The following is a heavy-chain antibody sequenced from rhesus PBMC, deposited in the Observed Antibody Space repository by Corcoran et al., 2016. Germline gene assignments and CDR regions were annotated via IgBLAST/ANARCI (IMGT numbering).Heavy chain of an antibody. CDR2: IKRKADGETA. CDR1: GFTFNNSW. J-gene: IGHJ4*01. CDR3: TTDRNYRDNSWSYYFDY. V-gene: IGHV3-30*02. D-gene: IGHD6-13*01. Sequence: EVQLVESGAGVVQPGGALRLSCAASGFTFNNSWMSWVRQAPGKGLEWVARIKRKADGETADYAASVKGRFTISRDDSKNTLFLQMNSLTTEDTAVYFCTTDRNYRDNSWSYYFDYWGQGVLVTVSS.